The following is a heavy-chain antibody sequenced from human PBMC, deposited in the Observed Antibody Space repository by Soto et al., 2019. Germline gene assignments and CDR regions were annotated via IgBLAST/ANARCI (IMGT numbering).Heavy chain of an antibody. J-gene: IGHJ4*02. Sequence: ASVKVSCKPSGYTFTGYYIHWVRQAPGQGLEWMGWINPNSGATNYALKFQGRVTMTRDTSISAAYMELNSLTSDDTAVYYCARSRLTDYSINYWGQGTLVTVSS. D-gene: IGHD4-4*01. V-gene: IGHV1-2*02. CDR1: GYTFTGYY. CDR3: ARSRLTDYSINY. CDR2: INPNSGAT.